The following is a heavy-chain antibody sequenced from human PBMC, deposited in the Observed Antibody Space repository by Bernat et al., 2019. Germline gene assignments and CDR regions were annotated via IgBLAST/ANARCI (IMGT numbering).Heavy chain of an antibody. Sequence: EVQLVESGGGLVQPGRSLRLSCTASGFTFGDYAMSWVRQAPGKGLEWVGFIRSKAYGGTTEYAASVKGRFTISRDDSKSIAYLQMNSLKTEDTAVYYCSYSGWNDYLGQGTLVTVSS. CDR1: GFTFGDYA. J-gene: IGHJ4*02. V-gene: IGHV3-49*04. CDR2: IRSKAYGGTT. CDR3: SYSGWNDY. D-gene: IGHD6-19*01.